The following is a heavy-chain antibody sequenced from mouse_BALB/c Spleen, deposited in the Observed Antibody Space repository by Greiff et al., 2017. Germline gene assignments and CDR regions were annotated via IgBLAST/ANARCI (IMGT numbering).Heavy chain of an antibody. Sequence: VQLQQSGPGLVKPSQSLSLTCTVTGYSITSDYAWNWIRQFPGNKLEWMGYISYSGSTSYNPSLKSRISITRDTSKNQFFLQLNSVTTEDTATYYCARWGTVVAKAYWGQGTLVTVSA. V-gene: IGHV3-2*02. CDR3: ARWGTVVAKAY. CDR1: GYSITSDYA. J-gene: IGHJ3*01. D-gene: IGHD1-1*01. CDR2: ISYSGST.